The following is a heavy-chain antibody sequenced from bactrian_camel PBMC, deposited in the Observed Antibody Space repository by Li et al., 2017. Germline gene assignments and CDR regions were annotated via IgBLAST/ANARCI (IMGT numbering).Heavy chain of an antibody. J-gene: IGHJ4*01. CDR3: ARGRLGSSE. CDR1: GFTFSYYY. Sequence: QLVESGGGLVQPGGSLRLTCTGSGFTFSYYYMSWVRQGPGKGLEWVSSINSGGTSTYYADSVKGRFTISRDNAKNTVYLQMNSLKSEDTALYYCARGRLGSSERGQGTQVTVS. D-gene: IGHD1*01. V-gene: IGHV3S1*01. CDR2: INSGGTST.